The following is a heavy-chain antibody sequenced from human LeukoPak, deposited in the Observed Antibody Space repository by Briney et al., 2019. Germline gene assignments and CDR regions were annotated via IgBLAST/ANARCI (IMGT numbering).Heavy chain of an antibody. CDR2: INPSGGST. CDR1: GYPFTSYY. CDR3: ARDRGRTAVAGNDNTFDI. Sequence: ASVKVSCKASGYPFTSYYLHWVRQATGQGLEWRGLINPSGGSTGNAQKFQGRVTMTRDTSTSTVYMELSSLRYEDTAVYYCARDRGRTAVAGNDNTFDIWGQGTMVTVSS. V-gene: IGHV1-46*01. D-gene: IGHD6-19*01. J-gene: IGHJ3*02.